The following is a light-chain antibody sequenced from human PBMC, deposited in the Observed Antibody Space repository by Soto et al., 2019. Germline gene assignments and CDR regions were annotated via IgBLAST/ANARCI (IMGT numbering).Light chain of an antibody. J-gene: IGKJ2*01. CDR3: QQYKSWLYT. Sequence: EIVMTQSPATLSVSPGERATLSCRASQSVSSNLAWYQKQPGQPPRLLIYDASTRATDIPARFSGSGSGTEFTLTISSLQSEDFAVYYCQQYKSWLYTLGQGTKLEIK. V-gene: IGKV3-15*01. CDR1: QSVSSN. CDR2: DAS.